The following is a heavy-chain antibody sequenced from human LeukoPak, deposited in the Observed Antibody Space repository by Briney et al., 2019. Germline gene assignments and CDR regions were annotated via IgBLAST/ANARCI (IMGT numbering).Heavy chain of an antibody. CDR1: GYTFTSYG. V-gene: IGHV1-18*01. D-gene: IGHD2-15*01. CDR3: AREVAATGFDYYYYYMDV. J-gene: IGHJ6*03. Sequence: ASVKVSCKASGYTFTSYGISWVRQAPGQGLEWMGWISGYNGYTNYAQKLQGRVTMTTDTSTSTAYMELRSLRSDDTAVYYCAREVAATGFDYYYYYMDVWGKGTTVTISS. CDR2: ISGYNGYT.